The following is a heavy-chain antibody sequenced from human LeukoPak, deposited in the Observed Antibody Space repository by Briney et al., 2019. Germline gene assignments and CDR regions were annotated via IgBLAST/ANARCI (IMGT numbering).Heavy chain of an antibody. CDR1: GFTFSSYG. CDR2: IRHDGSNK. J-gene: IGHJ5*02. CDR3: AKISSSGWYRGWFDH. Sequence: GGSLRLSCAASGFTFSSYGMHWVRQAPGKGLEWVAFIRHDGSNKYYADSVKGRFTISRDNSKNTLYLQMNSLRAEDTAVYYCAKISSSGWYRGWFDHWGQGTLVTVSS. D-gene: IGHD6-19*01. V-gene: IGHV3-30*02.